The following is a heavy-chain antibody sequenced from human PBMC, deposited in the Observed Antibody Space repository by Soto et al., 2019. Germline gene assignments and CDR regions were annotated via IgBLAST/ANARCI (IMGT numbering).Heavy chain of an antibody. Sequence: QVQLQESGPGLVKPSETLSLTCTVSGGSISSYYWSWIRQPPGKGLEWIGYIYYSGSTNYNPSLKSRVTISVDTFKNQFSLKLSSVTAADTAVYYCARLTGYSINPGGMDVWGQGTTVTVSS. CDR2: IYYSGST. J-gene: IGHJ6*02. CDR1: GGSISSYY. D-gene: IGHD6-13*01. V-gene: IGHV4-59*01. CDR3: ARLTGYSINPGGMDV.